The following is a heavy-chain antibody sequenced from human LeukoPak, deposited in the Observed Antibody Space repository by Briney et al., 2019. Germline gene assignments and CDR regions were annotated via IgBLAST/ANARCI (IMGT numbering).Heavy chain of an antibody. CDR3: TRSGRINPSDYYYYYMDV. J-gene: IGHJ6*03. Sequence: GGSLRLSCAASGFTFSGSAMHWVRQASGKGLEWVGRIRSKANSYATAYAASVKGRFTISRDDSKNTAYLQMNSLKTEDTAVYYCTRSGRINPSDYYYYYMDVWGKGTTVTVSS. D-gene: IGHD1-26*01. V-gene: IGHV3-73*01. CDR2: IRSKANSYAT. CDR1: GFTFSGSA.